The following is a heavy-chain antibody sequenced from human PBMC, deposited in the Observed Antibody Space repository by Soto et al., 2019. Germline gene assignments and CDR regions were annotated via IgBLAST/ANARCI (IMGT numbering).Heavy chain of an antibody. CDR2: INPNSGGT. CDR1: GYTFTGYY. J-gene: IGHJ6*03. CDR3: ARALRYCSSTSCYGSLGYYYYMDV. D-gene: IGHD2-2*01. Sequence: ASVKVSCKASGYTFTGYYMHWVRQAPGQGLEWMGWINPNSGGTNYAKKFKGWVTMTRDTSISTAYMELSRLRSDDTAVYYCARALRYCSSTSCYGSLGYYYYMDVWGKGTTVTVSS. V-gene: IGHV1-2*04.